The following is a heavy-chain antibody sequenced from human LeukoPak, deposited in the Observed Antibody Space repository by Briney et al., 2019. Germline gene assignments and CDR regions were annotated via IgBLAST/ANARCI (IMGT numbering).Heavy chain of an antibody. CDR3: ASRTTFGLYYYYYMDV. D-gene: IGHD3-3*01. CDR2: IIPIFGTA. V-gene: IGHV1-69*13. Sequence: ASVKVSCKASGGTFSSYAISWVRQAPGQGLEWMGGIIPIFGTANYAQKFQGRVTITADESTSTAYMELSSLRSEDTAVYYCASRTTFGLYYYYYMDVWGKGTTVTVSS. J-gene: IGHJ6*03. CDR1: GGTFSSYA.